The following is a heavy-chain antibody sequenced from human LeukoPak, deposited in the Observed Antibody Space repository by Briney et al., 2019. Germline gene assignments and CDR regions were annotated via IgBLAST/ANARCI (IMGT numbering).Heavy chain of an antibody. CDR1: GFSLSTPGVG. Sequence: SGPTLVKPTQTLTLTCSFSGFSLSTPGVGVGWIRQPPGKALEWLALIYWDDDKYYSPSLKSRLTITKDTSKSQVVLTMSNMDPVDTATYYCAHRNVLRDFDYWGQGTLVTVSS. V-gene: IGHV2-5*02. CDR2: IYWDDDK. J-gene: IGHJ4*02. CDR3: AHRNVLRDFDY. D-gene: IGHD2-8*01.